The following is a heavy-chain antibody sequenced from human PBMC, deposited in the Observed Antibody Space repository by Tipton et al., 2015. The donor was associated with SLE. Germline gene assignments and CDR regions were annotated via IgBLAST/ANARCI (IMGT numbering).Heavy chain of an antibody. D-gene: IGHD2-15*01. J-gene: IGHJ4*01. Sequence: QLVQSGAEVKKPGSSVKVSCKASGGTFSSYGISWVRQAPGQGLEWMGGIIRIFGTTNYAQKFQGRVTITADESTSTSYMELSSLRSEDTAVYYCARVVCVGSCYVDYWGQGTLVTVSS. CDR2: IIRIFGTT. CDR3: ARVVCVGSCYVDY. V-gene: IGHV1-69*01. CDR1: GGTFSSYG.